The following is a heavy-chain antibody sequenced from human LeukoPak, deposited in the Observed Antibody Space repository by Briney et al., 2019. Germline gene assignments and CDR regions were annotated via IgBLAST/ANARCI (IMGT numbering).Heavy chain of an antibody. CDR3: ARDGVPHVLRFLEWLLYYFDY. V-gene: IGHV1-69*01. J-gene: IGHJ4*02. CDR1: GGTFSSYA. Sequence: GSSVKVSCKASGGTFSSYAISWVRQAPGQGLEWMGGIIPIFGTANYAQKFQGRVTITADESTSTAYMELSSLRSEDTAVYYCARDGVPHVLRFLEWLLYYFDYWGQGTLVTVSS. CDR2: IIPIFGTA. D-gene: IGHD3-3*01.